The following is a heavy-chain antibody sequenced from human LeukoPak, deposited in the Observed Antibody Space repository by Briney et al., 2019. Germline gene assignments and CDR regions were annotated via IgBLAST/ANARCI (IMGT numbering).Heavy chain of an antibody. CDR1: GFTFDYYA. Sequence: GGSLRLSCAASGFTFDYYAMHWVRQAPGKGLEWVSFITGDGGRTFYADSVKGRFTISRDNTKNSLFLQMSSLRSEDTAFYYCARDRQNTGWLNWGQGTLVTVSS. CDR3: ARDRQNTGWLN. CDR2: ITGDGGRT. D-gene: IGHD6-19*01. V-gene: IGHV3-43*02. J-gene: IGHJ4*02.